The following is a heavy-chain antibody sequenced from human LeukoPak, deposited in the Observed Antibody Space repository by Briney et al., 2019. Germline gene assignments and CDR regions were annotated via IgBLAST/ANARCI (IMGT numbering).Heavy chain of an antibody. V-gene: IGHV4-30-4*08. CDR2: IYYSGST. Sequence: SETLSLTCTVSGGPIRSGDYYWSWIGQPPGKGLEWIGYIYYSGSTYYNPSLKSRVTISVDTSKNQFSLKLSSVTAADTAVYYCAGEVVTGTTAYYYYMDVWGKGTTVTVSS. D-gene: IGHD1-7*01. J-gene: IGHJ6*03. CDR3: AGEVVTGTTAYYYYMDV. CDR1: GGPIRSGDYY.